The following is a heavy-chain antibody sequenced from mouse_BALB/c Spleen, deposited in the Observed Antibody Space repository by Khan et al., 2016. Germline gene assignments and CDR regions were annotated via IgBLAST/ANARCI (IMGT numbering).Heavy chain of an antibody. CDR2: IHYSGST. CDR3: TRGDYYGSGY. V-gene: IGHV3-1*02. D-gene: IGHD1-1*01. Sequence: EVQLQESGPDLVKPSQSLSLTCTVTGYSITSGYSWHWIRQFPGNKLEWMAYIHYSGSTNYNPSLKSRISITRDTSKTQFFLQLISVPTEDTATYYCTRGDYYGSGYWGQGTTLTVSS. J-gene: IGHJ2*01. CDR1: GYSITSGYS.